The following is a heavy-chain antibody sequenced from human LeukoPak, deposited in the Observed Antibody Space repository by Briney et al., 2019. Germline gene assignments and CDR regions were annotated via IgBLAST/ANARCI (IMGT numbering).Heavy chain of an antibody. Sequence: SVKVSCKASGGTFSSYAISWVRQAPGQGLEWMGGIIPIFGTANYAQKFQGRVTITADESTSTAYMELSSLRSEDTAVYYCTRDPYYYYYGMDVWGQGTTVTVSS. J-gene: IGHJ6*02. CDR1: GGTFSSYA. V-gene: IGHV1-69*01. CDR3: TRDPYYYYYGMDV. CDR2: IIPIFGTA.